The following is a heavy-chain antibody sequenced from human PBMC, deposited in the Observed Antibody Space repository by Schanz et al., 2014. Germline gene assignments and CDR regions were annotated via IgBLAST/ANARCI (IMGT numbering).Heavy chain of an antibody. D-gene: IGHD2-15*01. V-gene: IGHV3-9*01. J-gene: IGHJ4*02. CDR1: GFTFADYA. CDR2: ISWNGAGI. Sequence: DVQLVEAGGGLVQPGRSLRLSCAGSGFTFADYAMHWVRQAPGKGLEWVSGISWNGAGIGYADSVKGRFTISRDNAKNSLELQMNSVTAEDTALYYCAKDIRIRLFFQLDSWGQGTLVTVSS. CDR3: AKDIRIRLFFQLDS.